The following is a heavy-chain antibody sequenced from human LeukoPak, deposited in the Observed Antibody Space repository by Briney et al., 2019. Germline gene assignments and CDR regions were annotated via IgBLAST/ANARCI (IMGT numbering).Heavy chain of an antibody. CDR1: GYTFTSYD. V-gene: IGHV1-8*01. CDR2: MNPNSGDT. J-gene: IGHJ6*02. D-gene: IGHD2-2*01. CDR3: ARVVPAAPYYYYYGMDV. Sequence: ASVNVSCKASGYTFTSYDINWVRQAAGQGLEWMGWMNPNSGDTGYAQNFQGRVTMTRTTSISTAYMELSSLRSDDTAVYYCARVVPAAPYYYYYGMDVWGQGTTVTVSS.